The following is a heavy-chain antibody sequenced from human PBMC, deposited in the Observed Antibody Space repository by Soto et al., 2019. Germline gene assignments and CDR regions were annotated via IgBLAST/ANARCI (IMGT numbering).Heavy chain of an antibody. D-gene: IGHD3-3*01. CDR1: GFTFSSYA. J-gene: IGHJ4*02. V-gene: IGHV3-23*01. Sequence: PGGSLRLSCAASGFTFSSYAMSWVRQAPGKGLEWVSAISGSGGSTYYADSVKGRFTISRDNSKNTLYLQMNSLRAEDTAVYYCAKDPTIFGVVTHFDYWGQGTLVTVSS. CDR3: AKDPTIFGVVTHFDY. CDR2: ISGSGGST.